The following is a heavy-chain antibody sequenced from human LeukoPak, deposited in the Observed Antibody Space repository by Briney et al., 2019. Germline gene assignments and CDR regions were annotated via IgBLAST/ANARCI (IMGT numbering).Heavy chain of an antibody. J-gene: IGHJ3*02. D-gene: IGHD3-3*01. Sequence: SETLSLTCTVSGGSISSTSYYWGWIRQPPGKGLECIGSIYYSGSTYYNPSLKSRVTISVDTSKNQFSLKLSSVTAADTAVYYCARAINFWSGYGAFDIWGQGTMVTVSS. CDR1: GGSISSTSYY. CDR2: IYYSGST. V-gene: IGHV4-39*07. CDR3: ARAINFWSGYGAFDI.